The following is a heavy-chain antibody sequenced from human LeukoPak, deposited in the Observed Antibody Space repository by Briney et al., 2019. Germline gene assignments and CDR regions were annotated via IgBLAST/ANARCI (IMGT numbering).Heavy chain of an antibody. V-gene: IGHV3-21*01. Sequence: GSLRLSCAASGFTFSSYSMNWVRQAPEKGLEWVSSISSSSSYIYYADSVKGRFTISRDNAQNSLYLQMNSLRAEDTAVYYCARTAAAGTWGFDYWGQGTLVTVSS. CDR3: ARTAAAGTWGFDY. CDR2: ISSSSSYI. CDR1: GFTFSSYS. D-gene: IGHD6-13*01. J-gene: IGHJ4*02.